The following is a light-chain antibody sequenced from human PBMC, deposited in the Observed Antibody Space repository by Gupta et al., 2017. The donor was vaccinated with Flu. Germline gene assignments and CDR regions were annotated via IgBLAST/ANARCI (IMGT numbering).Light chain of an antibody. CDR2: ASS. CDR1: QNIRND. CDR3: QESFITPYS. J-gene: IGKJ2*01. V-gene: IGKV1-39*01. Sequence: RSVSEGDNVTITCRASQNIRNDLKWYQQKPGQAPKLLIYASSKLQSGGPSRFSGSGSATDFTLTITGLQPDDFAVYVCQESFITPYSFGQGT.